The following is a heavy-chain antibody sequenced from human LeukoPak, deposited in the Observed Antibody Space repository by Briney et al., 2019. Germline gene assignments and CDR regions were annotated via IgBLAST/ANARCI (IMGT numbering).Heavy chain of an antibody. Sequence: GASVKVSCTASGYTFAGYYVHWGRQAPGQGGEWRGWINPNSGDTNYAQKFQGRVTITRDTSISTAYMEMSRLRSDDAAVYYCARDQGIVVVPAAISYWGQGTLVTVSS. D-gene: IGHD2-2*02. CDR3: ARDQGIVVVPAAISY. CDR1: GYTFAGYY. V-gene: IGHV1-2*02. J-gene: IGHJ4*02. CDR2: INPNSGDT.